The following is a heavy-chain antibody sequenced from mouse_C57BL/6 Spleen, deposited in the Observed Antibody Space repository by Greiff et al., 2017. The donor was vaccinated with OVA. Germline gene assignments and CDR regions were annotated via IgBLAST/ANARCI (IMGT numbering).Heavy chain of an antibody. CDR3: ARDGYCAFAD. CDR2: IYPGSGNT. V-gene: IGHV1-76*01. Sequence: QVQLKQSGAELVRPGASVKLSCKASGYTFTDYYINWVKQRPGQGLEWIARIYPGSGNTYYNEKFKGKATLTAEKSSSTAYMQLSSLTSEDSAVYFCARDGYCAFADWGQGTLVTVSA. J-gene: IGHJ3*01. CDR1: GYTFTDYY. D-gene: IGHD2-3*01.